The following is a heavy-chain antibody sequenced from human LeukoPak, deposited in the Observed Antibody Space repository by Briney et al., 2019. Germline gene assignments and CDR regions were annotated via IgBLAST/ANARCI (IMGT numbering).Heavy chain of an antibody. CDR2: IYYSGST. J-gene: IGHJ5*02. CDR3: ARVSGNDYYDSSGYYILYNWFDP. Sequence: ETLSLTCTVSGGSISSYYWSWIRQPPGKGLEWIGYIYYSGSTNYNPSLKSRVTISVDTSKNQFSLKLSSVTAADTAVYYCARVSGNDYYDSSGYYILYNWFDPWGQGTLVTVSS. V-gene: IGHV4-59*01. CDR1: GGSISSYY. D-gene: IGHD3-22*01.